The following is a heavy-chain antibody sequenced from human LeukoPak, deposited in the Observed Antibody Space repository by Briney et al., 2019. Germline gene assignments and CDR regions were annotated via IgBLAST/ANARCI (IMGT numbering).Heavy chain of an antibody. J-gene: IGHJ4*02. CDR3: ALPDSYGAY. CDR2: IIPIFGTA. Sequence: EASVKVSCKASGGTFSSYAISWARQAPGQGLEWMGRIIPIFGTANYAQKFQGRVTITTDESTSTAYMELSSLRSEDTAVYYCALPDSYGAYWGQGTLVTVSS. CDR1: GGTFSSYA. D-gene: IGHD5-18*01. V-gene: IGHV1-69*05.